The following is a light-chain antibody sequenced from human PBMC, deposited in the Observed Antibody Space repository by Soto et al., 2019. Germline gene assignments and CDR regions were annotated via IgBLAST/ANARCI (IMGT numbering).Light chain of an antibody. J-gene: IGKJ4*01. Sequence: EIVLTQSPASLSLSPGETATLSCRTSQNVGHNFAWYQLKPGQSPRLLIHTASSRATGIPARFSGSGSRTDFTLTISGLEPEDIAVYYCQERSRWPRATFGGGTRVEIK. CDR1: QNVGHN. CDR2: TAS. V-gene: IGKV3-11*01. CDR3: QERSRWPRAT.